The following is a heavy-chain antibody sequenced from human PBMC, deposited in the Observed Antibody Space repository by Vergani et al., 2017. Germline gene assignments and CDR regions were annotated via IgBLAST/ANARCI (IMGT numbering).Heavy chain of an antibody. Sequence: QVQLQESGPGLVKPSETLSLTCTVSGGSISSYYWSWIRQPPGKGLEWIGYIYYSGSTNYNPSLKSRVTISVDTSKNQFSLKLSSVTAADTAVYYCASGADIVVVPSASSWFDPWGQGTLVTVSS. CDR1: GGSISSYY. CDR2: IYYSGST. D-gene: IGHD2-2*01. J-gene: IGHJ5*02. CDR3: ASGADIVVVPSASSWFDP. V-gene: IGHV4-59*01.